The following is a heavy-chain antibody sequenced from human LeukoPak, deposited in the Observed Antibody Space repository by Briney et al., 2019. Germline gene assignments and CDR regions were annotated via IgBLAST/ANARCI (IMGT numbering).Heavy chain of an antibody. CDR2: IRDKANGGTT. CDR3: SRGFAAD. D-gene: IGHD2-15*01. Sequence: GGSLRLSCATSGFNFGEFVVSRVRQAPGTGLEWVGFIRDKANGGTTEYAASVEGRFMIARDDSKGLAYLEMNSLKVDDTGTYYCSRGFAADWGQGALVTVSS. V-gene: IGHV3-49*04. CDR1: GFNFGEFV. J-gene: IGHJ4*02.